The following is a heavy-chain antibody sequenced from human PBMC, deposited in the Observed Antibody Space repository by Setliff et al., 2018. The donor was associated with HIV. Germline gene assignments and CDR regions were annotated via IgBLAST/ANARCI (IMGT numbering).Heavy chain of an antibody. Sequence: ASVKVSCKASGYSFSSYGISWVRQAPGQGLEWMGWINPNSGDTKYSQHFEGRVTMTRDPSISTAYMELNRLRSDDTAVYYCARVRLGYNDLTPPRYTHALGYWGQGTLVTVSS. V-gene: IGHV1-2*02. J-gene: IGHJ4*02. CDR2: INPNSGDT. CDR1: GYSFSSYG. D-gene: IGHD6-25*01. CDR3: ARVRLGYNDLTPPRYTHALGY.